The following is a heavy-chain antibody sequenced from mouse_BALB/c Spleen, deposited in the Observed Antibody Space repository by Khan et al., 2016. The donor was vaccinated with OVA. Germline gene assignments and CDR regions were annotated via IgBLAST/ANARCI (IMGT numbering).Heavy chain of an antibody. CDR3: ARRGYDDVDALDY. Sequence: EVQLVESGPGLVKPSQSLSLTCTVTGYSITSDYAWNWIRQFPGNKLEWMGYISYSGRTSYNPSLKSRIAITRDTSKNQFFLHLNSVTTEDTATNYCARRGYDDVDALDYWGQGTSVTVSS. CDR1: GYSITSDYA. V-gene: IGHV3-2*02. CDR2: ISYSGRT. J-gene: IGHJ4*01. D-gene: IGHD2-4*01.